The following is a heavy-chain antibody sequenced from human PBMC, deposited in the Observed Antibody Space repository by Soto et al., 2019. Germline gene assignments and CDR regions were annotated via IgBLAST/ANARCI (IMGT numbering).Heavy chain of an antibody. CDR2: INHSGST. CDR1: GGSFSGYY. Sequence: SSETLSLTCAVYGGSFSGYYWSWIRQPPGKGLEWIGEINHSGSTNYNPSLKSRVTISVDTSKNQFSLKLSSVTAADTAVYYCARRLERYYYYYYMDVWGKGTTVTVSS. V-gene: IGHV4-34*01. J-gene: IGHJ6*03. D-gene: IGHD3-16*01. CDR3: ARRLERYYYYYYMDV.